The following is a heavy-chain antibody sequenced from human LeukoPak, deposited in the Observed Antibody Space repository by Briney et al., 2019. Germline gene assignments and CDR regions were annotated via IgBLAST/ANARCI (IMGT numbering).Heavy chain of an antibody. V-gene: IGHV4-59*12. CDR3: AKDQGEWEPHDAFDI. Sequence: PSETLSLTCTVSGGSISSYYWSWIRQPPGKGLEWIGYIYYSGSTNYNPSLKSRVTISVDTSKNQFSLKLSSVTAADTAVYYCAKDQGEWEPHDAFDIWGQGTMVTISS. J-gene: IGHJ3*02. CDR2: IYYSGST. CDR1: GGSISSYY. D-gene: IGHD1-26*01.